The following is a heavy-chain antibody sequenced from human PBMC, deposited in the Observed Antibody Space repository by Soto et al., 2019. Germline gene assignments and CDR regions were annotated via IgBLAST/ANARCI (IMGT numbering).Heavy chain of an antibody. Sequence: SETLSLTCTVSGGSISSGGYYWSWIRQHPGKGLEWIGYIYYSGSTYYNPSLKSRVTISVDTSKNQFSLKLSSVTAADTAVYYCARGYSSSWHDYWGQGTLVTVSS. J-gene: IGHJ4*02. CDR1: GGSISSGGYY. CDR3: ARGYSSSWHDY. CDR2: IYYSGST. V-gene: IGHV4-31*03. D-gene: IGHD6-13*01.